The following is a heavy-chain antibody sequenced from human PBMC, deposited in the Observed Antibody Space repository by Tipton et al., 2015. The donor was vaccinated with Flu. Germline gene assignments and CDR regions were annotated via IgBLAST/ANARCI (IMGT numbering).Heavy chain of an antibody. Sequence: GSLRLSCVASGFSFSTFWMSWVRQAPGKGLEWVANIKPDGSAEYYVDSVKGRFIISRDNAKNSLFLQMNSLRAEDTAVYYCARDALWSRDYWGQGTVVTVSS. CDR3: ARDALWSRDY. D-gene: IGHD2-21*01. J-gene: IGHJ4*02. CDR2: IKPDGSAE. CDR1: GFSFSTFW. V-gene: IGHV3-7*01.